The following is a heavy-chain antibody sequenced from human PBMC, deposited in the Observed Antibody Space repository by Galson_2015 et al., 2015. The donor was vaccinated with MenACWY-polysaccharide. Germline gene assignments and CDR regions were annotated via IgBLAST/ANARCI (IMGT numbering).Heavy chain of an antibody. CDR1: GFTFRNYG. D-gene: IGHD2-21*02. V-gene: IGHV3-33*01. Sequence: SLRLSCAASGFTFRNYGMHWVRQALGKGLEWVAFIYYDGSDKYYADSVKGRFTISRDNSRNILYLQMNSLRVEDTAIYYCASGRAPNGDASLTYFDYWGQGTLVTVSS. J-gene: IGHJ4*02. CDR2: IYYDGSDK. CDR3: ASGRAPNGDASLTYFDY.